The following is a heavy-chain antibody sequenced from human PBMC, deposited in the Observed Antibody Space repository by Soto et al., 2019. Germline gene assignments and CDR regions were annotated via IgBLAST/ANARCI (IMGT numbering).Heavy chain of an antibody. CDR2: IDPSDSYT. Sequence: PGESLKISCKGSGYSFTSYWISWVRQMPGKGLEWMGRIDPSDSYTNYSPSFQGHVTISADKSISTAYLQWSSLKASDTAMYYCARHIYYYDSSDDYYYYYGMDVWGQGTTVNVSS. D-gene: IGHD3-22*01. V-gene: IGHV5-10-1*01. J-gene: IGHJ6*01. CDR3: ARHIYYYDSSDDYYYYYGMDV. CDR1: GYSFTSYW.